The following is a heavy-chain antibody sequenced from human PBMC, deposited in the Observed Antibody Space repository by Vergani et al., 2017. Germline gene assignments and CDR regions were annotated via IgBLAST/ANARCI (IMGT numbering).Heavy chain of an antibody. CDR1: GGTFSSYA. CDR2: IIPIFGTA. CDR3: ARGEDCRSTSCYAGIWGFDI. D-gene: IGHD2-2*01. Sequence: QVQLVQSGAEVKKPGSSVKVSCKASGGTFSSYAISWVRQAPGQGLEWMGGIIPIFGTAHYAQKFQGRVTITADESTSTAYMELSSLRSADTAVYYCARGEDCRSTSCYAGIWGFDIWGQGTMVTVSS. V-gene: IGHV1-69*01. J-gene: IGHJ3*02.